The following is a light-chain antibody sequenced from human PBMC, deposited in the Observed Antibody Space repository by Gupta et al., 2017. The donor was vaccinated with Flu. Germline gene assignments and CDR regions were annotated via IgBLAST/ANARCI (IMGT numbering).Light chain of an antibody. V-gene: IGKV3-15*01. CDR1: QSVSSN. Sequence: EIVMTQSPATLSVSPGERATRSCRASQSVSSNLAWYQQKPGQAPRLLIYGASNSANGIPDRFSGSGSGTEFTLTSSSRQYEDFAVYYGQQDNNLSPFGGGTKVEIK. CDR2: GAS. CDR3: QQDNNLSP. J-gene: IGKJ4*01.